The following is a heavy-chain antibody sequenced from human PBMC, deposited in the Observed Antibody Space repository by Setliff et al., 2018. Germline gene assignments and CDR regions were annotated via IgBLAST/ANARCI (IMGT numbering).Heavy chain of an antibody. CDR2: INHSGTT. CDR1: GLSLSSTTYY. CDR3: RFWSGYYKNDY. Sequence: TLSLTCTVSGLSLSSTTYYWGWVRQSPGKGLDWIGEINHSGTTNYDPSLEGRISISVDTSKRQFSLKLTSVTAADMAVYYCRFWSGYYKNDYWAQGTLGTSPQ. D-gene: IGHD3-3*01. V-gene: IGHV4-39*07. J-gene: IGHJ4*02.